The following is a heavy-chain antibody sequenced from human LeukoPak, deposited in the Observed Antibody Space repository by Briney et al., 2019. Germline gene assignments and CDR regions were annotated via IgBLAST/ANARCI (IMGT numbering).Heavy chain of an antibody. Sequence: GGSLRLSCAASGFTFSSYGMSWVRQAPGKGLEWVSGISGNSGTTYYADSVKGRFTISRDNSKNTLYLQMNSLRAEDTAVYYCANYYYDSSGNYWYFDLWGRGTLVTVSS. CDR2: ISGNSGTT. J-gene: IGHJ2*01. D-gene: IGHD3-22*01. CDR3: ANYYYDSSGNYWYFDL. V-gene: IGHV3-23*01. CDR1: GFTFSSYG.